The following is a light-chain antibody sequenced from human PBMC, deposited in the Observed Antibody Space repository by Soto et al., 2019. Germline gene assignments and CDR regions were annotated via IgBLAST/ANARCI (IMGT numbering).Light chain of an antibody. V-gene: IGKV3-15*01. J-gene: IGKJ5*01. CDR3: QQYNKWPPIT. Sequence: EIVMTQSPATLSVSPGERATLSCRASQSVSSNLAWYQQKPGQAPSLLIYGASTRATGTPARFSGSGSGTEFTLTISSLQSEDFAVYYCQQYNKWPPITFGQGTRLEIK. CDR2: GAS. CDR1: QSVSSN.